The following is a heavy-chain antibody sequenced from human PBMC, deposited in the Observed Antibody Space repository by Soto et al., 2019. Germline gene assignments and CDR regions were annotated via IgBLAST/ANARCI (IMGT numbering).Heavy chain of an antibody. Sequence: ASVKVSCKASGYTFTSYGISWVRQAPGQGLEWMGWISAYNGNTNYAQKLQGRVTMTTDTSTSTAYMELRSLRSDDTAVYYCARVYDSDDYIWGSYSRPLLFDHGGKGTLATV. V-gene: IGHV1-18*01. CDR3: ARVYDSDDYIWGSYSRPLLFDH. J-gene: IGHJ4*02. CDR2: ISAYNGNT. D-gene: IGHD3-16*01. CDR1: GYTFTSYG.